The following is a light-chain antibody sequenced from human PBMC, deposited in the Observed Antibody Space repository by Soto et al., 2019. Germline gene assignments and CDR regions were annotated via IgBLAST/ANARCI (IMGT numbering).Light chain of an antibody. CDR2: VAS. Sequence: IQLTQSPSSLSASVGDRVTTTFRASQAISSHLAWYQQKPGKAPKLLVYVASTLQSGVPSRFSGSGSGTDFTLTISSLQPEDFASYHCQQSYSTPRITFGQGTRLEIK. V-gene: IGKV1-39*01. J-gene: IGKJ5*01. CDR3: QQSYSTPRIT. CDR1: QAISSH.